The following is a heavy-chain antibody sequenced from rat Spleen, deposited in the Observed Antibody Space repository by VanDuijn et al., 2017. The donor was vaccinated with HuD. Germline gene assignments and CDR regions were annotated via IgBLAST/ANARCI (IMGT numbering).Heavy chain of an antibody. Sequence: EVQLVESGGGLVQPGRSLKLSCAASGFTFSDYYMDWVRQAPTKGLEWVASISYDGGSSYYRDSVKGRFTISRDNGKGTLYLHMGSLRSEDTATYYCPRHRYNWYFDFWGPGTMVTVSS. J-gene: IGHJ1*01. CDR1: GFTFSDYY. V-gene: IGHV5-20*01. CDR2: ISYDGGSS. D-gene: IGHD1-5*01. CDR3: PRHRYNWYFDF.